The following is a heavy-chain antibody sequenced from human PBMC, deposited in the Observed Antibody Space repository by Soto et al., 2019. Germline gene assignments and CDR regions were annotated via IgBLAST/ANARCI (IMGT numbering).Heavy chain of an antibody. V-gene: IGHV3-23*01. J-gene: IGHJ3*02. CDR1: GFTFSSYA. CDR3: AKDRLLGQAFDI. Sequence: VGSLRLSCAASGFTFSSYAMSWVRQAPGKGLEWVSAISGSGGSTYYADSVKGRFTISRDNSKNTLYLQMNSLRAEDTAVYYCAKDRLLGQAFDIWGQGTMVTVSS. D-gene: IGHD3-10*01. CDR2: ISGSGGST.